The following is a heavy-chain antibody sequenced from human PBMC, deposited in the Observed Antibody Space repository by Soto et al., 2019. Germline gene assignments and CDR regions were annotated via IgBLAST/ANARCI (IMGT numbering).Heavy chain of an antibody. CDR1: GFTFSSYG. Sequence: GGSLRLSCAASGFTFSSYGMHWVRQAPGKGLEWVAVISYDGSNKYYADSVKGRFTISRDNSKNTLYLQMNSLRAEDTAVYYCAKDCLLWFGEPTGVDYWGQGTLVTVSS. V-gene: IGHV3-30*18. D-gene: IGHD3-10*01. CDR3: AKDCLLWFGEPTGVDY. CDR2: ISYDGSNK. J-gene: IGHJ4*02.